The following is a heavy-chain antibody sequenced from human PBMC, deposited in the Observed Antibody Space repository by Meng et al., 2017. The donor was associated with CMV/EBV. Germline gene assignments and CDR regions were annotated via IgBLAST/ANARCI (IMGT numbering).Heavy chain of an antibody. Sequence: QVQLQESGPGLVKPSQTLSLPCIVAGGSISSCNYYWCWIRRPPGKGLEWIGYIYYSRTTYYNPSLKSRVTISVDTSKNQFSRKVSSVTAADTAVYYCAREGDKHFDYWGQGTLVTVSS. D-gene: IGHD2-21*02. CDR3: AREGDKHFDY. CDR2: IYYSRTT. CDR1: GGSISSCNYY. J-gene: IGHJ4*02. V-gene: IGHV4-30-4*08.